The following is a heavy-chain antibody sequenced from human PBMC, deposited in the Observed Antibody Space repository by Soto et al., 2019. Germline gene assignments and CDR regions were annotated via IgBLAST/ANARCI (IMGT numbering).Heavy chain of an antibody. CDR3: ARIHCSTNSCYPGP. V-gene: IGHV2-70*11. Sequence: VSWIRQPPGKALEWLARIDWDDDKYYSTSLKTRLTISKDTSKNQVVLTMTNVDPVDTATYFCARIHCSTNSCYPGPWGQGTLVTVSS. D-gene: IGHD2-2*01. J-gene: IGHJ5*02. CDR2: IDWDDDK.